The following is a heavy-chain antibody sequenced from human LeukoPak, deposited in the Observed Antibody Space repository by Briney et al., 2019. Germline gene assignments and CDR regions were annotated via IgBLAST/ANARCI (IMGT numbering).Heavy chain of an antibody. CDR2: IKSETAGGTT. Sequence: GGSLRLSCAASGFTFSNAWMNWVRQAPGKGLEWVGRIKSETAGGTTDYAAPVKGRFIISRDDSKNTLYLQMNSLKTEDTAVYYCTTDYGDYVFRSDCWGQGTLVTVSS. CDR1: GFTFSNAW. V-gene: IGHV3-15*01. CDR3: TTDYGDYVFRSDC. D-gene: IGHD4-17*01. J-gene: IGHJ4*02.